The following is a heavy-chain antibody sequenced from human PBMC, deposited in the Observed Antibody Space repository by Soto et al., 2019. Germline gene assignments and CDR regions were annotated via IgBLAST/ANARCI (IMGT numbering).Heavy chain of an antibody. J-gene: IGHJ4*02. D-gene: IGHD3-3*01. CDR1: GFTFINYA. CDR3: AKDSDFSAHYFDY. CDR2: ISAGGRST. V-gene: IGHV3-23*01. Sequence: GGSLRLSCAASGFTFINYAMSWVRQAPGKGLEWVSTISAGGRSTYYTDSVKGRFVISRDNSKNTLYLQVTSLRAEDTAVYYCAKDSDFSAHYFDYWGQGTLVTAPQ.